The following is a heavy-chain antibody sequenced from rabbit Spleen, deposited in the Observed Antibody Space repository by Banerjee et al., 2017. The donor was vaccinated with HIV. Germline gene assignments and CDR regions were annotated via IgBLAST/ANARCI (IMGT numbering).Heavy chain of an antibody. Sequence: QSLEESGGDLVKPGASLTLTCIASGVSFSGDSYMCWVRQAPGKGLEWIACIDVGSSGFTYFATWAKGRFTISKTSSTTVTLQVTRLTAADTATYFCARDTSSSFSSYGMDLWGPGTLVTVS. D-gene: IGHD1-1*01. J-gene: IGHJ6*01. V-gene: IGHV1S40*01. CDR2: IDVGSSGFT. CDR3: ARDTSSSFSSYGMDL. CDR1: GVSFSGDSY.